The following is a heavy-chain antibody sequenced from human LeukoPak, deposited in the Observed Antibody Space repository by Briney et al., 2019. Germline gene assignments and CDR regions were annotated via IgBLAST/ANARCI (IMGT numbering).Heavy chain of an antibody. CDR1: GFTFSGHY. CDR2: IGTRSSYT. V-gene: IGHV3-11*06. Sequence: GGSLRLSCAASGFTFSGHYMSWIRQAPGKGLEWVSYIGTRSSYTNYADSVKGRFTISRDNAKNSLYLQMNSLSAEDTAVYYCARGHYGMDVWGQGTTVTVSS. CDR3: ARGHYGMDV. J-gene: IGHJ6*02.